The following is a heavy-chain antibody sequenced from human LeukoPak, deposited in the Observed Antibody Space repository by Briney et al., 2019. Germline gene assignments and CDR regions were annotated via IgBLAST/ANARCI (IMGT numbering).Heavy chain of an antibody. V-gene: IGHV1-69*16. CDR2: IIPMLRSS. D-gene: IGHD6-25*01. J-gene: IGHJ6*03. CDR1: GGTFGRYT. CDR3: ARELSAAAPYYMDV. Sequence: GASVKVSCKASGGTFGRYTISWVRQAPGHGLEWMGGIIPMLRSSTYAQRFQGRLTITTDESTTTVHMELRSLGSEDTAVYCCARELSAAAPYYMDVWGKGTTVAVSS.